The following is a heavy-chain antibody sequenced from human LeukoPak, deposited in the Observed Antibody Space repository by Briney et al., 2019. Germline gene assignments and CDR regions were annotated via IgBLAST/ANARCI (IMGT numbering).Heavy chain of an antibody. CDR3: ARVRASYYDFWSGYDYGMDV. D-gene: IGHD3-3*01. J-gene: IGHJ6*02. CDR1: GFTFSSYA. CDR2: ISGSGGST. Sequence: GGSLRLSCAASGFTFSSYAMSWVRQAPGKGLEWVSAISGSGGSTYYADSVKGRFTISRDNSKNTLYLQMNSLRAEDTAVYYCARVRASYYDFWSGYDYGMDVWGQGTTVTVSS. V-gene: IGHV3-23*01.